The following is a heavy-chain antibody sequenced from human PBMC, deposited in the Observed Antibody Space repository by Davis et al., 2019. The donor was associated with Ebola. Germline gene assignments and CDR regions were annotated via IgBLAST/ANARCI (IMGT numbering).Heavy chain of an antibody. D-gene: IGHD3-10*01. Sequence: SVKVSCKASGGTFSSYAISWVRQAPGQGLDWMGGIIPVFGIPKYAQKFQGRVTITADESTSTAYMELSSLRSEDTAVYYCARGITMVRVRPPYFDYWGQGTLATVSS. CDR3: ARGITMVRVRPPYFDY. CDR1: GGTFSSYA. CDR2: IIPVFGIP. J-gene: IGHJ4*02. V-gene: IGHV1-69*13.